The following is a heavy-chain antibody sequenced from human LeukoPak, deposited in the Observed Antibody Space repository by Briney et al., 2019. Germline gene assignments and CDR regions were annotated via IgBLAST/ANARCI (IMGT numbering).Heavy chain of an antibody. D-gene: IGHD3-9*01. CDR1: GDTFSSYV. CDR3: ARSKRYFVYYHKATRHYYMDV. CDR2: INPNSGGT. V-gene: IGHV1-2*02. Sequence: ASVKVSCKASGDTFSSYVINWVRQAPGQGLEWMGWINPNSGGTNYAQKFQGRVTMTRDTSISTAYMELSRLRSDDTAVYYCARSKRYFVYYHKATRHYYMDVWGKGTTVTISS. J-gene: IGHJ6*03.